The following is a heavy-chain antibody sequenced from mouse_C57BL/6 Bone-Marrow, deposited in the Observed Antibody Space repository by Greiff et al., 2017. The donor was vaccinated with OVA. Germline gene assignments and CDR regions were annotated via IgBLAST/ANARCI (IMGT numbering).Heavy chain of an antibody. CDR3: AREGDYDADY. CDR1: GFTFRSYA. D-gene: IGHD2-4*01. V-gene: IGHV5-4*01. J-gene: IGHJ4*01. CDR2: ISDGGSYT. Sequence: EVQRVESGGGLVKPGGSLKLSCAASGFTFRSYAMSWVRPTPEKRLEWVATISDGGSYTYYPDNVKGRFTISRDNAKNNLYLQMRHLKSEDTAMYYCAREGDYDADYWGQGTSVTVSS.